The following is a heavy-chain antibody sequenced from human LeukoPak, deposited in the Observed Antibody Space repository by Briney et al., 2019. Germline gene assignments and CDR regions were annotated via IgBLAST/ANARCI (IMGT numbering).Heavy chain of an antibody. Sequence: SETLSLTCAVYGGSFSGYYWSWIRQPPGKGLEWIGEINHGGSTNYNPSLKSRVTISVDTSKNQFSLKLSSVTAADTAVYYCAREFRHYYDSSGYYSKDAFDIWGQGTMVTVSS. V-gene: IGHV4-34*01. CDR2: INHGGST. CDR1: GGSFSGYY. J-gene: IGHJ3*02. D-gene: IGHD3-22*01. CDR3: AREFRHYYDSSGYYSKDAFDI.